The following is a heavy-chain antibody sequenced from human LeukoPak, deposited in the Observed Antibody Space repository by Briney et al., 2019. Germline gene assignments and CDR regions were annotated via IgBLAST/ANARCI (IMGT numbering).Heavy chain of an antibody. V-gene: IGHV4-34*01. CDR3: ARGRKCRWSTSCWYCYYGMDV. J-gene: IGHJ6*02. Sequence: SETLSLTCAVYGGSFSGYYWSWIRQPPGKGLEWIGEINHSGSTNYNPSLKSRVTISVDTSKNQFSLKLSSVTAADTAVYYCARGRKCRWSTSCWYCYYGMDVWGQGTTVTVSS. CDR2: INHSGST. D-gene: IGHD2-2*01. CDR1: GGSFSGYY.